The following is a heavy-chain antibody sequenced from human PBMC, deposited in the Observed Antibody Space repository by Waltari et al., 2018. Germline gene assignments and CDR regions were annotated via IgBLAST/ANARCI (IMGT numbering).Heavy chain of an antibody. D-gene: IGHD6-19*01. Sequence: SGNYMSWVRQAPGKGLEWVSVLYGDGRTYYAESVKGRFIISRDNSKNTVYFQMNRLQTEDTAVYFCVRGVAGGFDIWGQGTLVTVSS. CDR2: LYGDGRT. J-gene: IGHJ3*02. V-gene: IGHV3-53*01. CDR3: VRGVAGGFDI. CDR1: SGNY.